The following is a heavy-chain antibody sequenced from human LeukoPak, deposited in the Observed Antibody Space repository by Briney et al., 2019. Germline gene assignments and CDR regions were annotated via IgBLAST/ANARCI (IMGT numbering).Heavy chain of an antibody. J-gene: IGHJ4*02. CDR1: GFTFSSYG. CDR2: IRYDGSNK. CDR3: AKDQGVGATRGNYFDY. D-gene: IGHD1-26*01. Sequence: PGGSLRLSCAASGFTFSSYGMHWVRQAPGKGLEWVAFIRYDGSNKYYADSVKGRFTISRDNSKNTLYLQMNSLRAEDTAVYYCAKDQGVGATRGNYFDYWGQGTLVTVSS. V-gene: IGHV3-30*02.